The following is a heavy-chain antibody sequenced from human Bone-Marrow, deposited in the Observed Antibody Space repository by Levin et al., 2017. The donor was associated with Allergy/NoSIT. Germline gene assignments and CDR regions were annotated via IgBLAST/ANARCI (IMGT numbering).Heavy chain of an antibody. CDR1: GFIFSDYY. V-gene: IGHV3-11*05. CDR2: ISSSSSYT. J-gene: IGHJ3*02. CDR3: ARESAAARYAFDI. Sequence: GESLKISCAASGFIFSDYYMSWIRQAPGKGLEWVSYISSSSSYTNYADSVQGRFTISRDNAKNSLYLQMNSLRAEDTAVYYCARESAAARYAFDIWGQGTMVTVSS. D-gene: IGHD6-25*01.